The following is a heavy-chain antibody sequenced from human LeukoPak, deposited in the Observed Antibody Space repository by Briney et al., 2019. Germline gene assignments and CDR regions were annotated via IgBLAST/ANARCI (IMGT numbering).Heavy chain of an antibody. J-gene: IGHJ4*02. V-gene: IGHV3-7*01. CDR1: GFTFSSYG. CDR2: IKKDGSEK. CDR3: ARHLSGVTGYTYGRGIDY. D-gene: IGHD5-18*01. Sequence: GGSLRLSCAASGFTFSSYGMHWVRQAPGKGLEWVANIKKDGSEKYYVDSVKGRFTISRDSAKTSLYLQMISLRAEDTAVYYYARHLSGVTGYTYGRGIDYWGQGTLVTVSS.